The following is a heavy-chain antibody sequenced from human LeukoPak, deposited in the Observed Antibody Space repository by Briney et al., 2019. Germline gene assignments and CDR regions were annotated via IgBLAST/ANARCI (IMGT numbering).Heavy chain of an antibody. CDR3: VRDPNPPRFRSWHGDY. CDR1: GFTFSNAW. CDR2: ITFDGYNK. Sequence: GGSLRLSCAASGFTFSNAWMSWVRQAPGKGLEWVSFITFDGYNKYYADSLKGRFTISRDNSKGTLYLQMDSLRPDDTAMYYCVRDPNPPRFRSWHGDYWGQGTLVTVSS. D-gene: IGHD6-13*01. V-gene: IGHV3-30*03. J-gene: IGHJ4*02.